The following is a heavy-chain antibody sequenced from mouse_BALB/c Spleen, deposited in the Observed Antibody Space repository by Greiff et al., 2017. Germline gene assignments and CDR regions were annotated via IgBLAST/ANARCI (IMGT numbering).Heavy chain of an antibody. CDR3: ARKTYDYLAWFAY. V-gene: IGHV5-6-5*01. J-gene: IGHJ3*01. Sequence: DVKLVESGGGLVKPGGSLKLSCAASGFTFSSYAMSWVRQTPEKRLEWVASISSGGSTYYPDSVKGRFTISRDNARNILYLQMSSLRSEDTAMYYCARKTYDYLAWFAYWGQGTLVTVSA. CDR2: ISSGGST. D-gene: IGHD2-4*01. CDR1: GFTFSSYA.